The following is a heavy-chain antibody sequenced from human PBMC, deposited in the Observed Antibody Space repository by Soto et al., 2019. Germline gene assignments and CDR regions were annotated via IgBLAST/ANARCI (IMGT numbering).Heavy chain of an antibody. CDR3: ARQWDSSGFYSRLDY. CDR1: GGSISRYY. CDR2: IYYSGLT. J-gene: IGHJ4*02. D-gene: IGHD3-22*01. V-gene: IGHV4-59*01. Sequence: ASETLSLTCSVSGGSISRYYWSWIRQPPGKGLEWIGCIYYSGLTHYHPSLKSRVTMSVDTSKNELSLNLRSVTSADTAVYYCARQWDSSGFYSRLDYWGQGILVTVSS.